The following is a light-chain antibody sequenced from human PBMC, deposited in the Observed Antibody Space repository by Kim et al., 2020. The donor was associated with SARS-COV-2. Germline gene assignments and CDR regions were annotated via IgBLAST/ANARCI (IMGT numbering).Light chain of an antibody. CDR3: QSADSNRVV. CDR2: KDT. V-gene: IGLV3-25*03. Sequence: SYELTQPPSVSVSPGQTARITCSGDALPKENALWYQQKAGQAPMMIIYKDTERPAGIPARFSGSSSGETATSTISGVQAEDEADYYCQSADSNRVVFGGG. CDR1: ALPKEN. J-gene: IGLJ2*01.